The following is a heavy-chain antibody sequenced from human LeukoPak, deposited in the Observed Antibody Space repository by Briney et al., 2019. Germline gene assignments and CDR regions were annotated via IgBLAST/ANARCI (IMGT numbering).Heavy chain of an antibody. CDR2: IYYSGST. V-gene: IGHV4-59*01. CDR3: ARDRHGDYLYYYGMDV. J-gene: IGHJ6*02. D-gene: IGHD4-17*01. CDR1: GGSISSYY. Sequence: SETLSLTCTVSGGSISSYYWSWIRQPPGKGLEWIGYIYYSGSTNYNPSLKSRVTISVDTSKNQFSLKLSSVTAADTAVYYCARDRHGDYLYYYGMDVWGQGTTATVSS.